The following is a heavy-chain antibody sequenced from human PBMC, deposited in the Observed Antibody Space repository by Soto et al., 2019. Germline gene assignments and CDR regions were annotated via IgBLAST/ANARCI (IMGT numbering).Heavy chain of an antibody. Sequence: ASVKVSCKASGYTFTSYGISWVRQAPGQGLDWMGWISAYNGNTNYAQKLQGRVTMTTDTSTSTAYMELRSLRSDDTAVYYCARVDKVGYCSGGSCPWFDPWGQGTLVTVSS. CDR2: ISAYNGNT. CDR1: GYTFTSYG. D-gene: IGHD2-15*01. J-gene: IGHJ5*02. V-gene: IGHV1-18*01. CDR3: ARVDKVGYCSGGSCPWFDP.